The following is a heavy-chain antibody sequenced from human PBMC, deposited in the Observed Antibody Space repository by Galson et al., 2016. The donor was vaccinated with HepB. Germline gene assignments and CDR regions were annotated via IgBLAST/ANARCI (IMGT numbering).Heavy chain of an antibody. CDR2: IHHSGNA. J-gene: IGHJ4*01. CDR1: GASTRTYY. Sequence: SETLSLTCTVSGASTRTYYWSWIRQPPGKGLEWIGYIHHSGNANYNPSLKSRFTISVDTAKYQIPLKVTSVTAADTAVYYCATGYSSFDPGNNFDYWGHGILVTVSS. D-gene: IGHD2-2*03. CDR3: ATGYSSFDPGNNFDY. V-gene: IGHV4-59*01.